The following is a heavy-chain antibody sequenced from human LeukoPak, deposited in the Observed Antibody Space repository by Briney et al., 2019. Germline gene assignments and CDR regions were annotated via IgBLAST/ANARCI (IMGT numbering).Heavy chain of an antibody. J-gene: IGHJ5*02. V-gene: IGHV4-30-2*01. CDR1: GDSISNDAYS. CDR2: IFHTGST. D-gene: IGHD3-10*01. Sequence: SQTLSLTCVVSGDSISNDAYSWSWIRQPPGKGLEWIGYIFHTGSTFYNPSLKSRVTISVDNSKNQFSLRLSSVTAADTAVYYCARELWFANAPGSWLDPWGQGTPVIVSS. CDR3: ARELWFANAPGSWLDP.